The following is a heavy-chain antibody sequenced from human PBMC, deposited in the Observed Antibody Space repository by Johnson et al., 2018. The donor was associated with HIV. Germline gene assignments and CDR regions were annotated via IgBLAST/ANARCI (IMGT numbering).Heavy chain of an antibody. CDR3: AREARIVVVEPSDAFDI. D-gene: IGHD3-22*01. V-gene: IGHV3-53*01. J-gene: IGHJ3*02. Sequence: EVQLVESGGGLIRPGGSLRLSCAASGFTVSAYYMSWVRQAPGKGLEWVSVMYSGGNTYYADSVKGRLPISRDNSKNTLSLQMNSLRVEDTAVYYCAREARIVVVEPSDAFDIWGQGTMVTVSS. CDR1: GFTVSAYY. CDR2: MYSGGNT.